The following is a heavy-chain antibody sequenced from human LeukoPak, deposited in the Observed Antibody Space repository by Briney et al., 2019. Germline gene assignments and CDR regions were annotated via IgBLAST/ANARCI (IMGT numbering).Heavy chain of an antibody. CDR1: GFTFSSYG. CDR2: ISGSGGST. D-gene: IGHD3-22*01. V-gene: IGHV3-23*01. CDR3: ARVRYDGSGYYSIFDY. Sequence: GGTLRLSCAASGFTFSSYGMSWVRQAPGKGLEWVSAISGSGGSTYYADSVKGRFTISRDNSKNTLYLQMNSLRAEDTAVYYCARVRYDGSGYYSIFDYWGQGTRVTVSS. J-gene: IGHJ4*02.